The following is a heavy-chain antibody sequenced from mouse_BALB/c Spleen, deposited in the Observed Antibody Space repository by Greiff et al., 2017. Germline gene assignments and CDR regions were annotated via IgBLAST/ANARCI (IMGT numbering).Heavy chain of an antibody. CDR2: ISSGGST. J-gene: IGHJ3*01. V-gene: IGHV5-6-5*01. D-gene: IGHD1-1*01. CDR1: GFTFSSYA. Sequence: EVKLMESGGGLVKPGGSLKLSCAASGFTFSSYAMSWVRQTPEKRLEWVASISSGGSTYYPDSVKGRFTLSRDNARNILYLQMSSLRSEDTAMYYCATHYYGSSYWFAYWGQGTLVTVSA. CDR3: ATHYYGSSYWFAY.